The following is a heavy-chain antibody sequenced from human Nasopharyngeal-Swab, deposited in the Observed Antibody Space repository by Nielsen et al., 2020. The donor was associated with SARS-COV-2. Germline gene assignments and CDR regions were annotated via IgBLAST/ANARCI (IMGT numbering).Heavy chain of an antibody. CDR1: GYTFNSYA. J-gene: IGHJ5*02. CDR3: ARRYCSGSGCYGWLDP. D-gene: IGHD2-15*01. V-gene: IGHV7-4-1*02. Sequence: ASVNVSCKASGYTFNSYAIDWVRQAPGQGFEWMGWINTNTGKPAYAQGLTGRFVFSLDSSVTTAYLQISSLKSDDTAVYFCARRYCSGSGCYGWLDPWGQGTLVNVSS. CDR2: INTNTGKP.